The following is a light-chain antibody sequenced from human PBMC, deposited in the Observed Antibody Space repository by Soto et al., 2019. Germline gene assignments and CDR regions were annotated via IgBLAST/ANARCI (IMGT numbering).Light chain of an antibody. J-gene: IGKJ3*01. CDR3: QHCRTYSGT. CDR2: RAS. V-gene: IGKV1-5*03. CDR1: QSIGDW. Sequence: DVQMAQSPSTLSASVGDRVTITCRASQSIGDWLAWFQQKPGKAPALPIYRASYLESGVPSRFSGSGSGTEFTLTISSLQPDDFSTYYCQHCRTYSGTFGPGTTVEIK.